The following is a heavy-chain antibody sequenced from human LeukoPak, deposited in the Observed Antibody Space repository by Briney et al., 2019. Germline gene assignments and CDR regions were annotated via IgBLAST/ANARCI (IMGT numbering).Heavy chain of an antibody. CDR2: IYYSGST. V-gene: IGHV4-59*01. D-gene: IGHD3-9*01. CDR3: ARDPGYYDILTGYYRGNYFDY. J-gene: IGHJ4*02. CDR1: GDSISSYY. Sequence: SETLSLTCTVSGDSISSYYWSWIRQPPGKGLEWIGYIYYSGSTNNNPSLKSRVTISVDTSKNQFSLKLSSVTAADTAVYYCARDPGYYDILTGYYRGNYFDYWGQGTLVTVSS.